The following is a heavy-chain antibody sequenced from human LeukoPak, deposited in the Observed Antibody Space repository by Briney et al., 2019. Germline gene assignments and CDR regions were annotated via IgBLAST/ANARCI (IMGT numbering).Heavy chain of an antibody. V-gene: IGHV3-23*01. CDR1: GFSLSNFA. J-gene: IGHJ4*02. D-gene: IGHD3-16*02. Sequence: RGSLRLSCEVSGFSLSNFAMSWVRQAAGKGLEWVSAISGSGGSTYYADSVQGRFTISRDNSKNTLYLQMNSLRAEDTAVYYCAKDAIGQYRPYYFDHWGQGTLVPVSS. CDR3: AKDAIGQYRPYYFDH. CDR2: ISGSGGST.